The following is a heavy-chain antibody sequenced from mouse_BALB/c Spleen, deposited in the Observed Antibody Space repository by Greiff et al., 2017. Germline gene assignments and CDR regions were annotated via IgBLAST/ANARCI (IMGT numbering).Heavy chain of an antibody. Sequence: EVQLQQSGPELMKPGASVKISCKASGYSFTSYYMHWVKQSHGKSLEWIGYIDPFNGGTSYNQKFKGKATLTVDKSSSTAYMHLSSLTSEDSAVYYCARSNYYAMDYWGQGTSVTVSS. CDR2: IDPFNGGT. J-gene: IGHJ4*01. CDR1: GYSFTSYY. V-gene: IGHV1-28*01. CDR3: ARSNYYAMDY.